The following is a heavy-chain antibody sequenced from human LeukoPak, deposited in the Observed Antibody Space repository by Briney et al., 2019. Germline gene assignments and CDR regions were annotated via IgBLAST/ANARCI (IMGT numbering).Heavy chain of an antibody. V-gene: IGHV3-30*18. CDR1: GFTFSSYG. CDR3: AKASYNGSYYEFAYFDY. CDR2: ISYDGSNK. J-gene: IGHJ4*02. D-gene: IGHD1-26*01. Sequence: GRSLRLSCAASGFTFSSYGMHWVRQAPGKGLEWVAVISYDGSNKYYADSVKGRFTISRDNSKNTLYLQMNSLRAEDTAVYYCAKASYNGSYYEFAYFDYWGQGTLVTVSS.